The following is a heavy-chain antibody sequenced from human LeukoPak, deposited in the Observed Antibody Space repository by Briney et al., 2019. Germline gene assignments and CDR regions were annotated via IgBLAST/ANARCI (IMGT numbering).Heavy chain of an antibody. V-gene: IGHV4-34*01. Sequence: SETLSLTCAVYGGSFSGYYWSWIRQPPGKGLEWIGEINHSGSTNYNPSLKSRVAISVDTSKNQFSLKLSSVTAADTAVYYCARFPDFWSGYSFDYWGQGTLVTVSS. J-gene: IGHJ4*02. CDR3: ARFPDFWSGYSFDY. CDR1: GGSFSGYY. CDR2: INHSGST. D-gene: IGHD3-3*01.